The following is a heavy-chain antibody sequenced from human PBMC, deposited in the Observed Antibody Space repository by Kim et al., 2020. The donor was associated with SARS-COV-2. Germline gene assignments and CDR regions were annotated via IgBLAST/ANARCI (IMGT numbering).Heavy chain of an antibody. J-gene: IGHJ5*02. CDR1: GGTFSSYA. CDR3: ATTYDYGDVNWFDP. CDR2: IIPIFGTA. D-gene: IGHD4-17*01. V-gene: IGHV1-69*13. Sequence: SVKVSCKASGGTFSSYAISWVRQAPGQGLEWMGGIIPIFGTANYAQKFQGRVTITADESTSTAYMELSSLRSEDTAVYYCATTYDYGDVNWFDPWGQGTLVTVSS.